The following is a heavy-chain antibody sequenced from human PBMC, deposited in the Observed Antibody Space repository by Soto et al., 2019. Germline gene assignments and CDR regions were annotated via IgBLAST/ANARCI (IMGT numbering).Heavy chain of an antibody. Sequence: ASLKVSCKASGGTFSSYAISWVRQALGQGLEWMGGIIPIFGTANYAQKFQGRVTITADVSTSTAYMELSSLRSEDTAVYYCARPYDSSGYQSFDYWGQGTLVTSPQ. CDR3: ARPYDSSGYQSFDY. V-gene: IGHV1-69*13. D-gene: IGHD3-22*01. CDR1: GGTFSSYA. J-gene: IGHJ4*02. CDR2: IIPIFGTA.